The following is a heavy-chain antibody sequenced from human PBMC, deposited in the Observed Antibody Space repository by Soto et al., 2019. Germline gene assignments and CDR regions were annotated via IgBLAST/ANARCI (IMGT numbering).Heavy chain of an antibody. CDR3: TTEGWYCGSTSCPPDY. CDR1: GFTFSSYA. J-gene: IGHJ4*02. CDR2: IKSKTDGGTT. Sequence: GGSLRLSCAASGFTFSSYAMNWVRQAPGKGLEWVGRIKSKTDGGTTDYAAPVKGRFTISRDDSKNTLYLQMNSLKTEDTAVYYCTTEGWYCGSTSCPPDYWGQGTLVTVSS. V-gene: IGHV3-15*07. D-gene: IGHD2-2*01.